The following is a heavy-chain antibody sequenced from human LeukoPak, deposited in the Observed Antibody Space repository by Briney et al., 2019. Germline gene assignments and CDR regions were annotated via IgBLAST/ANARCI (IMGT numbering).Heavy chain of an antibody. CDR2: IYYSGST. D-gene: IGHD6-13*01. J-gene: IGHJ3*02. Sequence: SETLSLTCTVSGGSVSSGSYYWSWIRQPPGKGLEWIGYIYYSGSTNYNPSLKSRVTISVDTSKNQFSLKLSSVTAADTAVYYCARAYSSSWYGAFDIWGQGTMVTVSS. CDR1: GGSVSSGSYY. V-gene: IGHV4-61*01. CDR3: ARAYSSSWYGAFDI.